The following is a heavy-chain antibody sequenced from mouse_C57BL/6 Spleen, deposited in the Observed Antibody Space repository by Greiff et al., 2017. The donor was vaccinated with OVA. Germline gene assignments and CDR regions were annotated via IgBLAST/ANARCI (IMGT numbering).Heavy chain of an antibody. CDR1: GYSITSGYY. D-gene: IGHD4-1*01. CDR3: ARDWSWDVGYFGG. CDR2: LSYDGSN. V-gene: IGHV3-6*01. J-gene: IGHJ1*03. Sequence: EVQLQQSGPGLVKPSQSLSLTCSVTGYSITSGYYWNWIRQFPGNKLEWMGYLSYDGSNNYNPSFKNRISITRDTSKNQFFLKLNSVTTEDTATYYCARDWSWDVGYFGGWGTGTTVTVST.